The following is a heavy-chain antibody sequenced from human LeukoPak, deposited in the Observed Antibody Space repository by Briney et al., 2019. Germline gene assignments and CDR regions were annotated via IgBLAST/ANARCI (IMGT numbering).Heavy chain of an antibody. CDR2: ISYDGSNK. CDR1: GFXFSSYG. D-gene: IGHD6-13*01. J-gene: IGHJ4*02. CDR3: ARVLYSSSWSDY. V-gene: IGHV3-30*19. Sequence: PGGSLRLSCAASGFXFSSYGIHWVRQAPGKGLEWVAVISYDGSNKYYADSVKGRFTISRDNSKNTLYLQMNSLRAEDTAVYYCARVLYSSSWSDYWGQGTLVTVSS.